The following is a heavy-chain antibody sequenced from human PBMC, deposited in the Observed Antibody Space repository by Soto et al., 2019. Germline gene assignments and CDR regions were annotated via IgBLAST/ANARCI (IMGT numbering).Heavy chain of an antibody. Sequence: ASVKVSCKASGYTFTSYGISWVRQAPGQGLEWMGWINPNSGGTNYAQKFQGWVTMTRDTSISTAYMELSRLRSDDTAVYYCARAAATIPLPYYYYGMDVWGQGTTVTVSS. CDR1: GYTFTSYG. V-gene: IGHV1-2*04. D-gene: IGHD6-25*01. J-gene: IGHJ6*02. CDR3: ARAAATIPLPYYYYGMDV. CDR2: INPNSGGT.